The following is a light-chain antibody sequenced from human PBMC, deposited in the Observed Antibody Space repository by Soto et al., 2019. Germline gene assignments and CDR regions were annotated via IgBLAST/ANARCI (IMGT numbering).Light chain of an antibody. J-gene: IGKJ1*01. CDR1: HSISSY. CDR3: QQYHDGSWT. CDR2: GAS. Sequence: IHFTQSPSSLSASVGDRVTLTCRASHSISSYLGLYQQKPGKAPNLLIYGASTMHSGVPARFSGSRSGTEFTLTVSSLQPADFATYYCQQYHDGSWTFGQGTKVDIK. V-gene: IGKV1-9*01.